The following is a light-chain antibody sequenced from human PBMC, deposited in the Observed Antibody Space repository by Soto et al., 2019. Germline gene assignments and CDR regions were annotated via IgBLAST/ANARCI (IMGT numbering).Light chain of an antibody. CDR1: SSDVGSYNL. Sequence: QSALTQPASVSGSPGQSITISCTGTSSDVGSYNLVSWYQHHPGKAPKFIIYEDNKRPSGVSNRFSGSKSGNTASLTISGRQAEDEADYYCCAFVRSNALLFGGGTKVTVL. CDR2: EDN. J-gene: IGLJ2*01. CDR3: CAFVRSNALL. V-gene: IGLV2-23*01.